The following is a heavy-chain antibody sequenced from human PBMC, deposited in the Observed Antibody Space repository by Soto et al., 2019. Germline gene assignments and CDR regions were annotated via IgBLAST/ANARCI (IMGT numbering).Heavy chain of an antibody. Sequence: SVKVSCKASGGTFNSFPISWVRQAPGQGLEWMGGIIPIFGTTYYAQKFQGRVTITADESTSTAYMELSSLRSEDMAVYYCAREITNYGYFDYWGQGTLVTVSS. V-gene: IGHV1-69*13. D-gene: IGHD3-10*01. CDR1: GGTFNSFP. J-gene: IGHJ4*02. CDR2: IIPIFGTT. CDR3: AREITNYGYFDY.